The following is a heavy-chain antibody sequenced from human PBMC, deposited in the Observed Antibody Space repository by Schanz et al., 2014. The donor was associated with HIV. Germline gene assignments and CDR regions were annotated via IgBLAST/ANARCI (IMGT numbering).Heavy chain of an antibody. D-gene: IGHD1-26*01. Sequence: EVQLVESGGDLVQPGGSLRLSCAASGFTFSNYWMHWVRQAPGKGLVWVSGISWNSGSIGYADSVKGRFTISRDNAKNSLYLQMNSLRAEDTALYYCAKDMGSGSYETFDIWGQGTMVTVSS. CDR2: ISWNSGSI. J-gene: IGHJ3*02. V-gene: IGHV3-9*01. CDR1: GFTFSNYW. CDR3: AKDMGSGSYETFDI.